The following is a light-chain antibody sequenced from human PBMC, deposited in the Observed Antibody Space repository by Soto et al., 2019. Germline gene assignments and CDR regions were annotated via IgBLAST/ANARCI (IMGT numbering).Light chain of an antibody. V-gene: IGKV1-39*01. Sequence: DIQMTQSPSSLSASVGDRVTITCRASQSISSYLNWYQQKPGKAPKLLIYAASSLQGGVPSRFSGSGSGTDFTLTISSLQPEDFATYYCQQSYSTPQTFAQGTKVDIK. CDR3: QQSYSTPQT. J-gene: IGKJ1*01. CDR2: AAS. CDR1: QSISSY.